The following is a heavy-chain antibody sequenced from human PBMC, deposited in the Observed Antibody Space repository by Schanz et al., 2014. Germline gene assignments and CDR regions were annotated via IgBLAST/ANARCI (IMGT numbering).Heavy chain of an antibody. J-gene: IGHJ4*02. D-gene: IGHD6-13*01. CDR3: TTAHYSSNYETLDY. Sequence: EARLVESGGGLVEPGGSLRLSCSGSGFTFSEVYMSWVRQAPGKGLEWVGRIKSNTDGGTTDYATPVKGRFTISRDDSKNTVYLQMDSLKTEDTALYYCTTAHYSSNYETLDYWGQGTLVTVSS. CDR2: IKSNTDGGTT. CDR1: GFTFSEVY. V-gene: IGHV3-15*01.